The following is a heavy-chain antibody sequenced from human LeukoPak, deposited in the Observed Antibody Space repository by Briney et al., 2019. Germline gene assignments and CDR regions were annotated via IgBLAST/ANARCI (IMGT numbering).Heavy chain of an antibody. D-gene: IGHD6-13*01. CDR1: GGTFSSYA. J-gene: IGHJ6*03. CDR2: INPNSGGT. Sequence: GSSVKVSCKASGGTFSSYAISWVRQAPGQGLEWMGRINPNSGGTNYAQKFQGRVTMTRDTSISTAYMELSRLRSDDTAVYYCARSAAAGTKRYYYYMDVWGKGTTVTVSS. CDR3: ARSAAAGTKRYYYYMDV. V-gene: IGHV1-2*06.